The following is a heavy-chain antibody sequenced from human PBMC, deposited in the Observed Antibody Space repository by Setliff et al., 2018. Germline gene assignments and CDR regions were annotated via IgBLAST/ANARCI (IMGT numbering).Heavy chain of an antibody. CDR2: ISTYNVNT. J-gene: IGHJ6*03. CDR1: GYPFTNYG. V-gene: IGHV1-18*01. CDR3: ARRNFSYDSSGFALYYYYMDV. Sequence: ASVKVSCKASGYPFTNYGITWVRQPPGQGLEWLGWISTYNVNTTYAQKLQDRVTMTTDTSTSTAYMELRSLRSDDTAVYCCARRNFSYDSSGFALYYYYMDVWGKGTTVTVSS. D-gene: IGHD3-22*01.